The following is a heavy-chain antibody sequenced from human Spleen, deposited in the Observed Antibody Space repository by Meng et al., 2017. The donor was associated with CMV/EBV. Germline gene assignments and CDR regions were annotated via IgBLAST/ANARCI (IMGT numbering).Heavy chain of an antibody. D-gene: IGHD3-10*01. CDR3: ARGGGSFDP. Sequence: TLSLTCAVYGGSFSGYFWSWIRQMPGKGLEWIGEINLGGSTNYNPSLMSRVTISLDTSKNQLSLKMSSVTAADTAVYFCARGGGSFDPWGQGTLVTVSS. J-gene: IGHJ5*02. CDR1: GGSFSGYF. V-gene: IGHV4-34*01. CDR2: INLGGST.